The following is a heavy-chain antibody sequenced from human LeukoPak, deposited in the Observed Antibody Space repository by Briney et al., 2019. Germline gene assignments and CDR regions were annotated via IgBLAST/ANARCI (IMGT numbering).Heavy chain of an antibody. V-gene: IGHV4-59*11. CDR3: ASQKLLWFGELSYFDY. CDR2: ISYTGST. D-gene: IGHD3-10*01. CDR1: GGSINNHY. J-gene: IGHJ4*02. Sequence: SETLSLTCTVSGGSINNHYWSWIRQSPGKGLEWIAYISYTGSTNSNPSLKSRVTISVDTSKNQFSLKLSSVTAADTAVYYCASQKLLWFGELSYFDYWGQGTLVTVSS.